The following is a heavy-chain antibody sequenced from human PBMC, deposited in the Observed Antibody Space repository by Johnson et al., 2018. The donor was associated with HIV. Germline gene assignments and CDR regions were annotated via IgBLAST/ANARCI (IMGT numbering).Heavy chain of an antibody. CDR1: GFTFSSYA. V-gene: IGHV3-30-3*01. CDR2: ISYDGSNK. D-gene: IGHD3-22*01. J-gene: IGHJ3*02. Sequence: VQLVESGGGVVQPGRSLRLSCAASGFTFSSYAMHWVRQAPGKGLEWVAVISYDGSNKYYADSVKGRFTISRDNSKNTFYLQMNSLRAEDTAVYYCAKAPLSGYEDAFDIWGQGTMVTVSS. CDR3: AKAPLSGYEDAFDI.